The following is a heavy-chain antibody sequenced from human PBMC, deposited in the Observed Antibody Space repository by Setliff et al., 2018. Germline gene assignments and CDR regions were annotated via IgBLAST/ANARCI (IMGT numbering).Heavy chain of an antibody. CDR3: AHGGDFWSGYWGGGPRKVGYYFDY. CDR2: IYWNDDK. CDR1: GFSLSTTGVG. V-gene: IGHV2-5*01. J-gene: IGHJ4*02. D-gene: IGHD3-3*01. Sequence: SGPTLVNPTQTLTLTCTFSGFSLSTTGVGVGWIRQPPGKALEWLALIYWNDDKRYSPSLKSRLTITKDTSKNQVVLTMTNMDPVDTATYYCAHGGDFWSGYWGGGPRKVGYYFDYWGQGTLVTVSS.